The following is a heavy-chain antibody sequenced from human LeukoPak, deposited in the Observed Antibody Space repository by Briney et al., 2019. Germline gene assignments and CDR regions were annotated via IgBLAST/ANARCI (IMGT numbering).Heavy chain of an antibody. CDR3: ARGGWVLNSYFFDY. CDR1: GGFISSSSYY. Sequence: PSETLSLTCTVSGGFISSSSYYWGWIRQPPGKGLEWIGSIYHSGSTYYNPSLKSRVTISVDTSKNQFSLKLSSVTAADTAVYYCARGGWVLNSYFFDYWGQGTLVTVSS. V-gene: IGHV4-39*07. J-gene: IGHJ4*02. CDR2: IYHSGST. D-gene: IGHD2-8*01.